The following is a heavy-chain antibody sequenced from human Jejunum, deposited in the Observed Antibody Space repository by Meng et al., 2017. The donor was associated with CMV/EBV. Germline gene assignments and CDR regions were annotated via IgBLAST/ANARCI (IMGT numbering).Heavy chain of an antibody. Sequence: SCKASGGTFNSFTIFWVRHAPGQGLQSLGGIIPIFGTSHYAQKFQGRVTITTDESTSTVYMELNSLRSDDTALYYCTMYQNWGETDYWGQGTLVTVS. D-gene: IGHD7-27*01. CDR1: GGTFNSFT. J-gene: IGHJ4*02. CDR2: IIPIFGTS. V-gene: IGHV1-69*05. CDR3: TMYQNWGETDY.